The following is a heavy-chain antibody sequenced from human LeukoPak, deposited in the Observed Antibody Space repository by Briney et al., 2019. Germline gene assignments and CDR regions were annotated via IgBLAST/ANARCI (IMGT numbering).Heavy chain of an antibody. D-gene: IGHD6-19*01. Sequence: ASVKVSCKASGYTFTSYGISWVRQAPGQGLEWMGWISAYNGKTNYAQKLQGRVTMTTDTSTSTAYMERRILRSDDTAVYYCSRAIVGMAVAGHFGYWGQGTLVPGSP. J-gene: IGHJ4*02. CDR2: ISAYNGKT. V-gene: IGHV1-18*01. CDR3: SRAIVGMAVAGHFGY. CDR1: GYTFTSYG.